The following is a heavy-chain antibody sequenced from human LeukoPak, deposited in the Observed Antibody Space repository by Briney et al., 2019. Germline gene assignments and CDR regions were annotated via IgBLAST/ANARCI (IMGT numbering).Heavy chain of an antibody. CDR3: AKDIQGYDILTGYSGLDY. J-gene: IGHJ4*02. CDR1: GFAFSSYA. V-gene: IGHV3-23*01. Sequence: GGPLRLSCAASGFAFSSYAMSWVRQAPGKGLEWVSAISGSGGSTYYADSVKGRFTISRDNSKNTLYLQMNSLRAEDTAVYYCAKDIQGYDILTGYSGLDYWGQGTLVTVSS. D-gene: IGHD3-9*01. CDR2: ISGSGGST.